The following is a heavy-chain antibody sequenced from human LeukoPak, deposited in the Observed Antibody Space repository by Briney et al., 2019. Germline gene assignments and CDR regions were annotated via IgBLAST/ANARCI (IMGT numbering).Heavy chain of an antibody. CDR1: GASVTSSSYY. CDR2: IYYSGST. D-gene: IGHD6-19*01. Sequence: PSETLSLTCTVSGASVTSSSYYWGWIRQPPGKGLEWIGIIYYSGSTYYNPSLKSRVTISVDTSKNQFSLKLSSVTAADTAVYYCARSSRAVAGTLDYWGQGTLVTVYS. V-gene: IGHV4-39*01. CDR3: ARSSRAVAGTLDY. J-gene: IGHJ4*02.